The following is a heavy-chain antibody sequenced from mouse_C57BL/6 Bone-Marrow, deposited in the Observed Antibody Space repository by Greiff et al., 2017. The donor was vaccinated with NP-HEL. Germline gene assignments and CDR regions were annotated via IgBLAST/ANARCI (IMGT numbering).Heavy chain of an antibody. CDR1: GFNIKDYY. D-gene: IGHD3-2*02. Sequence: EVQLQESGAELVKPGASVKLSCTASGFNIKDYYMHWVKQRTEQGLEWIGRIDPEDGETKYAPKFQGKATIPADTSSNTAYLQLSSLTSEDTAVYYCATAQATRYFDYWGQGTTLTVSS. V-gene: IGHV14-2*01. CDR3: ATAQATRYFDY. CDR2: IDPEDGET. J-gene: IGHJ2*01.